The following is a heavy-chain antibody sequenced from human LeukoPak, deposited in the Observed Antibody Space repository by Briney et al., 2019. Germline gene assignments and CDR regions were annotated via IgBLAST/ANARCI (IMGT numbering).Heavy chain of an antibody. CDR1: GFTFHDYT. J-gene: IGHJ4*02. Sequence: GGSLRLSCAASGFTFHDYTMHWVRQTPGKGLEWVSLISWDGGSTLYVDSVKGRFTISRDNSKNSLYLQMNSLRTEDTALYYCAKDGRVGPRPFYGFDCWGQGTLVTVSS. CDR2: ISWDGGST. V-gene: IGHV3-43*01. CDR3: AKDGRVGPRPFYGFDC. D-gene: IGHD1-26*01.